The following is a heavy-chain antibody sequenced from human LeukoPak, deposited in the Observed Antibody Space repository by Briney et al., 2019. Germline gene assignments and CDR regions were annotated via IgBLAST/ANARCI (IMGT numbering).Heavy chain of an antibody. J-gene: IGHJ5*02. CDR2: IYHSGST. Sequence: SETLSLTRAVSGYSISSGYYWGWIRQPPGKGLEWIGSIYHSGSTYYNPSLKSRVTISVDTSKNQFSLKLSSVTAADTAVYYCARAGSTTYNWFDPWGQGTLVTVSS. CDR1: GYSISSGYY. V-gene: IGHV4-38-2*01. CDR3: ARAGSTTYNWFDP. D-gene: IGHD2-2*01.